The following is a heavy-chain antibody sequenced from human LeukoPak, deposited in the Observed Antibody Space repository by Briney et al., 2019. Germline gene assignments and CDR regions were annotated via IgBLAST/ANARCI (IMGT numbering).Heavy chain of an antibody. CDR1: GYTFTNYG. CDR2: ISAYNGNT. J-gene: IGHJ5*02. Sequence: ASVKVSCKASGYTFTNYGISWVRQAPGQGHEWMGWISAYNGNTNYAQKLQGRVTMTTDTSTSTVYMELRSLSSDDTAVYYCARQMTVVVTAGFDPWCQGTLVTVSS. D-gene: IGHD2-21*02. CDR3: ARQMTVVVTAGFDP. V-gene: IGHV1-18*01.